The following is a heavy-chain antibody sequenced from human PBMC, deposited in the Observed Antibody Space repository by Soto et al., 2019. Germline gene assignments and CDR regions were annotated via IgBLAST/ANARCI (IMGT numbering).Heavy chain of an antibody. CDR3: ARDRGYCSGGTCYSVLEY. V-gene: IGHV3-23*01. J-gene: IGHJ4*02. CDR2: ISGSGGST. CDR1: GFTFSSYA. D-gene: IGHD2-15*01. Sequence: GGSLRLSCAASGFTFSSYAMSWVRQAPGKGLEWVSAISGSGGSTYYADSVKGRFTISRDNSKNTLYLQMNSLRAEDTAVYYCARDRGYCSGGTCYSVLEYWGQGTLVTVSS.